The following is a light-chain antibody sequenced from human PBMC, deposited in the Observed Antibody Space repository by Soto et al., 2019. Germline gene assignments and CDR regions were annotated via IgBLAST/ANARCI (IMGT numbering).Light chain of an antibody. J-gene: IGKJ5*01. CDR3: QQRSNWPRIT. CDR2: DAS. V-gene: IGKV3-11*01. Sequence: VMSQSPAALSVTQGEGATLSCRASQSGSSKLVWYQQKPGQAPRLLIFDASIRAAGVPARFSGSGSGTDFSLPISSLEPEDFAVYYCQQRSNWPRITFGQGTILAI. CDR1: QSGSSK.